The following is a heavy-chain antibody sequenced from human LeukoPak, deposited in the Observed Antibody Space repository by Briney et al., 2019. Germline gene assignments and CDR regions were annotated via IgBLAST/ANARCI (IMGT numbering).Heavy chain of an antibody. Sequence: SETLSLTRVVHGGSFSGYYWSWIRQPPGKGLEWSGEINHGGSTNYNPFLKSRVTISVDTSKDQFSLKLSSVTAADTAVYYCARDWWIGNNWFDPWGQGTLVTVSS. CDR3: ARDWWIGNNWFDP. CDR2: INHGGST. V-gene: IGHV4-34*01. CDR1: GGSFSGYY. J-gene: IGHJ5*02. D-gene: IGHD2-15*01.